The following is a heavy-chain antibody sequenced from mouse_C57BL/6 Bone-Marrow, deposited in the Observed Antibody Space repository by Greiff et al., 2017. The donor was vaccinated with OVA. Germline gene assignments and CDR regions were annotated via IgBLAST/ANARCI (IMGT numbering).Heavy chain of an antibody. J-gene: IGHJ4*01. CDR3: ARGGVYSYYAMDY. CDR1: GYTFTSYW. V-gene: IGHV1-7*01. Sequence: QVQLQQSGAELAKPGASVKLSCKASGYTFTSYWMHWVKQRPGQGLEWIGDINPSSGYTKYNQKFKDKATLTVAKSSSTAYMQLSSLTSEDSAVYYCARGGVYSYYAMDYWGQGTSVTVSS. D-gene: IGHD1-3*01. CDR2: INPSSGYT.